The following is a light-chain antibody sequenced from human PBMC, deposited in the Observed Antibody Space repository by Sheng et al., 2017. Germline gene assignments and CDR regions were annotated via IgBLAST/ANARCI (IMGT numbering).Light chain of an antibody. CDR1: RLGDRY. Sequence: SYELTQPPSVSVSPGQTAIITCSGDRLGDRYVSWYQQMPGQSPVNLIYQDVKRPSGIPERFSASTSGNTAILTIRETQAVDEADYYCHAWGDTAVFGGGTKLTVL. J-gene: IGLJ2*01. V-gene: IGLV3-1*01. CDR3: HAWGDTAV. CDR2: QDV.